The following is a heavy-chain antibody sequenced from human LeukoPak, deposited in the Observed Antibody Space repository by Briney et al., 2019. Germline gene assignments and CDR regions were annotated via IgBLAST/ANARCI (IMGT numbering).Heavy chain of an antibody. D-gene: IGHD6-6*01. CDR2: IYSGGSN. J-gene: IGHJ4*02. V-gene: IGHV4-39*01. Sequence: SETLSLTCTVPGGSISSSGYYWGWIRQPPGKGLEWIGSIYSGGSNFYNPSLKSRVTISVDTSKTQFSLKLSSVTAADTAVYYCARRRGGSSHFDYWGQGTLVTVSS. CDR1: GGSISSSGYY. CDR3: ARRRGGSSHFDY.